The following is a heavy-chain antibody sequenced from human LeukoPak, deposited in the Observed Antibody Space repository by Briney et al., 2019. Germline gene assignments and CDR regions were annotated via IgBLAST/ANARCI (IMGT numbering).Heavy chain of an antibody. J-gene: IGHJ4*02. CDR1: GFTFSSYG. V-gene: IGHV3-33*06. D-gene: IGHD4-17*01. Sequence: PGRSLRLSCAASGFTFSSYGMHWVRQAPGKGLEWVAVIWYDGSNKYYADSVKGRFTISRDNSKNTLYLQMNSLRAEDTAVYYCAKPGDDCGDSGYFDYWGQGTLVTVSS. CDR2: IWYDGSNK. CDR3: AKPGDDCGDSGYFDY.